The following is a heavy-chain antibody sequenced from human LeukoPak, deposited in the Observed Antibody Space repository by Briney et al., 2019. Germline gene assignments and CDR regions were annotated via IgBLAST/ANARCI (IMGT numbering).Heavy chain of an antibody. J-gene: IGHJ4*02. V-gene: IGHV3-21*01. Sequence: GGSLRLSCAASGFTFSSYSMNWVRQAPGKGLEWVSSSSSSGYTHYADSLKGRFTISRDNAKNSLYLQMNSLRAGDTAVYYCARVLYGSGSYYNPVSDNWGQGTLVTVSS. CDR1: GFTFSSYS. CDR2: SSSSGYT. CDR3: ARVLYGSGSYYNPVSDN. D-gene: IGHD3-10*01.